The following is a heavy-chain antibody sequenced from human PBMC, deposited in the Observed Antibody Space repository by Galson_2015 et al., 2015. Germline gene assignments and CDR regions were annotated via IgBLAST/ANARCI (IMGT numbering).Heavy chain of an antibody. Sequence: SLRLSCAASGFTFSSYAMSWVRQAPGKGLEWVSAISGSDGSTYYADSVKGRFTFSRDNSKSTLYLLMNSLRAEDTAVYYCAKDGCSFTSCYVNEWGQGTLVTVSS. CDR2: ISGSDGST. D-gene: IGHD2-2*01. CDR3: AKDGCSFTSCYVNE. CDR1: GFTFSSYA. J-gene: IGHJ4*02. V-gene: IGHV3-23*01.